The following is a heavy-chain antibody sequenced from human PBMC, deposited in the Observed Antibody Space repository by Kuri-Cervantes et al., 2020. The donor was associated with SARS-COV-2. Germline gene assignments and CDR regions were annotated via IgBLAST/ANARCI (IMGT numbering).Heavy chain of an antibody. D-gene: IGHD6-13*01. CDR3: ARDYISSWYKTFDY. V-gene: IGHV3-30-3*01. CDR2: ITYDGSTK. CDR1: GFTFSSYD. J-gene: IGHJ4*02. Sequence: GESLKISCAASGFTFSSYDMNWVRQAPGKGLEWVAVITYDGSTKYYADSVKGRFTISRDNSKNTLYLQMNSLRAEDTAVYYCARDYISSWYKTFDYWGQGTLVTVSS.